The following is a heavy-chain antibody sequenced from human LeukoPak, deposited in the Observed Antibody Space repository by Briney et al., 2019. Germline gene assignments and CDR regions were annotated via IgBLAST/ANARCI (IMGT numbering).Heavy chain of an antibody. CDR2: LYYSGGT. J-gene: IGHJ6*02. Sequence: SETLSLTCTVSGGSISIGGYYWSWIRQHPGKGLEWIGYLYYSGGTFYNPSLKSRVTMSVDTSKNQVSLKVSSVTAADTAVYYCASSHRGIHGMDVWGQGTTVTVSS. V-gene: IGHV4-31*03. D-gene: IGHD1-14*01. CDR1: GGSISIGGYY. CDR3: ASSHRGIHGMDV.